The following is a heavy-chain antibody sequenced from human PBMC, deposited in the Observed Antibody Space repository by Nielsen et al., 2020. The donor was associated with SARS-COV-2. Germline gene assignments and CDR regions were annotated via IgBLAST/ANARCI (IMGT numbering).Heavy chain of an antibody. Sequence: SETLSLTCVISGDSVSSSSVAWNWIRQSQSKGLEWLGRIYYRSRWFYEYSPSVRRRITIDPDTSKNQFSLQLNSVTSEDTAMYYCTRDPGYYHGMDVWGQGTTVTVSS. CDR1: GDSVSSSSVA. CDR2: IYYRSRWFY. CDR3: TRDPGYYHGMDV. V-gene: IGHV6-1*01. J-gene: IGHJ6*02.